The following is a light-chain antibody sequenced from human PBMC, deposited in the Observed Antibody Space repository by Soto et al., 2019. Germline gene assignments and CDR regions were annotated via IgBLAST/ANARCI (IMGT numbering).Light chain of an antibody. CDR2: GAS. V-gene: IGKV3-20*01. Sequence: IVLTQSPGTLSLSPGESATLSCRASQSVSSSYLAWSQQKPGQAPRLLIYGASSRATGIPDRFSGSGSGTDFTLTISRLEPEDFAVYYCQQYGSSPQTFGQGTQVEIK. CDR3: QQYGSSPQT. J-gene: IGKJ1*01. CDR1: QSVSSSY.